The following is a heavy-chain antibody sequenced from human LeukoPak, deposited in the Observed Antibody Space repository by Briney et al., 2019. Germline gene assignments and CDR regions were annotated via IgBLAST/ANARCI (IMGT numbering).Heavy chain of an antibody. J-gene: IGHJ4*02. D-gene: IGHD2-2*01. CDR3: AREVSSTYFDY. Sequence: PGRSLRLSCAASGFTFSSYGMHWVRQAPGRGLEWVAVIWYDGSNKYYADSVKGRFTISRDNSKNTLYLQMNSLRAEDTAVYYCAREVSSTYFDYWGQGTLVTVSS. CDR1: GFTFSSYG. CDR2: IWYDGSNK. V-gene: IGHV3-33*01.